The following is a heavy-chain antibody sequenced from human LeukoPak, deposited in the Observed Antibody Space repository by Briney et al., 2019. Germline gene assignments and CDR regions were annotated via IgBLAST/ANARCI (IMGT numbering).Heavy chain of an antibody. CDR3: ARVRFGELEYGMDV. CDR2: IIPIFGTA. CDR1: GGTFSSYT. Sequence: ASVKVSCKASGGTFSSYTISWVRQAPGQGLEWMGGIIPIFGTANYAQKFQGRVTITADESTSTAYMELSSLRSEDTAVYYCARVRFGELEYGMDVWGQGTTVTVSS. V-gene: IGHV1-69*13. D-gene: IGHD3-10*01. J-gene: IGHJ6*02.